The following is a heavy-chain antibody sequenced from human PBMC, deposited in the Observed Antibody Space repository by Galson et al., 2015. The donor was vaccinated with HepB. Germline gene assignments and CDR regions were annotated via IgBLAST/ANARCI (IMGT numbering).Heavy chain of an antibody. D-gene: IGHD1-26*01. J-gene: IGHJ4*02. CDR3: TRHVGSGSYADY. CDR2: IFPGDSDT. Sequence: QSGAEVKKPGESVKISCKGSGYSFTSYWIGWIRQRPGKGLEWMGVIFPGDSDTRYSPSFQGQVTISADKSISTAYLHWNSLEAPDTAVYYCTRHVGSGSYADYWGQGTLVSVSS. CDR1: GYSFTSYW. V-gene: IGHV5-51*01.